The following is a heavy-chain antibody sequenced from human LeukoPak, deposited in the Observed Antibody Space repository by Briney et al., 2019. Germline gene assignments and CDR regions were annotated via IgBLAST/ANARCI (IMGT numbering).Heavy chain of an antibody. CDR2: ISYDGSSK. CDR3: TEERDRDGYFRY. CDR1: GFTFSNSA. J-gene: IGHJ4*02. V-gene: IGHV3-30-3*02. D-gene: IGHD2-8*01. Sequence: PGGSLSLSCAASGFTFSNSAMHWVRQAPGKGLEWMTFISYDGSSKYYADAAKGRFTISRDNSKNTLYLEMSSLGLQDTAVYYCTEERDRDGYFRYWGQGTLVTVSS.